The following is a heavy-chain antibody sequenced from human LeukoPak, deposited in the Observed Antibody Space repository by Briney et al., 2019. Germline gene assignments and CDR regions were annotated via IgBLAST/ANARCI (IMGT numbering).Heavy chain of an antibody. CDR3: VTDGASDI. J-gene: IGHJ3*02. Sequence: AGGSVRLSCAASGFTLSSYTTNWGRQAPGKGLEWVSSISNSGFYIYYADSVKGRFVVSRDNANNSLYLQMNSLRDEDTAVYYCVTDGASDIWGQRTMVTVSS. V-gene: IGHV3-21*01. CDR2: ISNSGFYI. CDR1: GFTLSSYT.